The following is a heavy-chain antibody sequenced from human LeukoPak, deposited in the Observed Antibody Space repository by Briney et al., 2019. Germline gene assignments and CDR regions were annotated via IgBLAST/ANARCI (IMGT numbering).Heavy chain of an antibody. J-gene: IGHJ4*02. D-gene: IGHD6-19*01. V-gene: IGHV3-23*01. CDR3: AKIVSGWDYFDN. CDR1: GFTFSSYA. CDR2: IDGSGGTT. Sequence: GGSLRLSCAASGFTFSSYAMTWVRQAPGKGLEWVSAIDGSGGTTYYADSVKGRFTISRDNSKNTLYLQMNTLGAEDTAVYYCAKIVSGWDYFDNWGQGTLVTVSS.